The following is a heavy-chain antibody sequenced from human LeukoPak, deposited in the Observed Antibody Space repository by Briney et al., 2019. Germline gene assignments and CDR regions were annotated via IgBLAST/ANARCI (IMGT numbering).Heavy chain of an antibody. CDR2: VKPDGVEK. Sequence: GGSLRLSCAASGFTFSSYWMSWVRQAPGKGLECVASVKPDGVEKYYMDSVKGRFTISRDNAKNSLYLQMNSLRAEDTAVYYCATNVHQWGQGTLVTVSS. CDR3: ATNVHQ. D-gene: IGHD2-8*01. V-gene: IGHV3-7*01. CDR1: GFTFSSYW. J-gene: IGHJ4*02.